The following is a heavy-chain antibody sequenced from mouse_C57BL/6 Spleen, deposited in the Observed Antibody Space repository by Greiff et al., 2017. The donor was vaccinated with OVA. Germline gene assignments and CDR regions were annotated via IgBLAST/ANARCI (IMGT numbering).Heavy chain of an antibody. J-gene: IGHJ4*01. CDR2: IRNKANGYTT. CDR1: GFTFTDYY. V-gene: IGHV7-3*01. Sequence: EVQLVESGGGLVQPGGSLSLSCAASGFTFTDYYMSWVRQPPGKALEWLGFIRNKANGYTTEYSASVKGRFTISRDNSQSILYLQMNALRAEDSATYYCARYGWFQDYAMDYWGQGTSVTVSS. D-gene: IGHD2-3*01. CDR3: ARYGWFQDYAMDY.